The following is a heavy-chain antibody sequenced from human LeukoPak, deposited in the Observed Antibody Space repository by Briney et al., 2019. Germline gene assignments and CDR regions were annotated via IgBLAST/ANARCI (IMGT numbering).Heavy chain of an antibody. CDR3: ARDFLQGTRGNTGGSFDY. D-gene: IGHD3-16*01. J-gene: IGHJ4*02. Sequence: SETLSLTCAVYGGSFSGYYWSWIRQPPGKGLEWIGEINHSGGTNYNPSLKSRVTISVDTSKNQFSLKLSSVTAADTAVYYCARDFLQGTRGNTGGSFDYWGQGILVTVSS. CDR2: INHSGGT. CDR1: GGSFSGYY. V-gene: IGHV4-34*01.